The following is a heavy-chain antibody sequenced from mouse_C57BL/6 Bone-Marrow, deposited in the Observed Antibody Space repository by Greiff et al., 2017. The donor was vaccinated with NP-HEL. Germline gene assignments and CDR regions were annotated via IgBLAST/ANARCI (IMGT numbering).Heavy chain of an antibody. V-gene: IGHV1-26*01. Sequence: EVQLQQSGPELVKPGASVKISCKASGYTFTDYYMNWVKQSHGKSLEWIGDINPNNGGTSYNQKFKGKATLTVDKSSSTAYMELRSLTSEDSAVYYCASPTGTKDYAMDYWGQGTSVTVSS. CDR1: GYTFTDYY. CDR2: INPNNGGT. J-gene: IGHJ4*01. CDR3: ASPTGTKDYAMDY. D-gene: IGHD4-1*02.